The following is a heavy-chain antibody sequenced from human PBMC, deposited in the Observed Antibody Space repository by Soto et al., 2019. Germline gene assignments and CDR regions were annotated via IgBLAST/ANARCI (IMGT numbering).Heavy chain of an antibody. V-gene: IGHV4-31*03. CDR1: GDSLSSGGHY. Sequence: PSETLSLTCTVSGDSLSSGGHYWSWIRQHPGKGLEWIGHIYDSVNTYYSPSLRSRVTISADMSKNQFSLNLGSVTAADTAVYYCARVDHGGYFAILTDYWGQGTLVTVSS. D-gene: IGHD3-9*01. CDR2: IYDSVNT. J-gene: IGHJ4*02. CDR3: ARVDHGGYFAILTDY.